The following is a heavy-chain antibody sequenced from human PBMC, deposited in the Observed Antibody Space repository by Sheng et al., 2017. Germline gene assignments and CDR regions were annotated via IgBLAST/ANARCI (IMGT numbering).Heavy chain of an antibody. CDR3: ARSPDYCGGDCYSGAFDI. CDR1: GGSISSYY. Sequence: QVQLQESGPGLVKPSETLSLTCTVSGGSISSYYWSWIRQPAGKGLEWIGRIYTSGSTNYNPSLKSRVTMSVDTSKNQFSLKLSSVTAADTAVYYCARSPDYCGGDCYSGAFDIWGQGTMVTVSS. V-gene: IGHV4-4*07. J-gene: IGHJ3*02. CDR2: IYTSGST. D-gene: IGHD2-21*02.